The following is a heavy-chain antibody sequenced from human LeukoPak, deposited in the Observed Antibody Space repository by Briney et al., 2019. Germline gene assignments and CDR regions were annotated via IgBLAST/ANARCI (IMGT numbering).Heavy chain of an antibody. Sequence: SETLSLTCTVSGGSTRSRSDYWGWIRQPPGKGLEWIASIYYSGSTYYNPSLKSRVTLSVDTSKNQFSLKLTSVTAADTAVYYCARLGYHLLYAYYYYYMDVWGKGTTVTVSS. CDR2: IYYSGST. J-gene: IGHJ6*03. CDR1: GGSTRSRSDY. V-gene: IGHV4-39*01. CDR3: ARLGYHLLYAYYYYYMDV. D-gene: IGHD3-16*01.